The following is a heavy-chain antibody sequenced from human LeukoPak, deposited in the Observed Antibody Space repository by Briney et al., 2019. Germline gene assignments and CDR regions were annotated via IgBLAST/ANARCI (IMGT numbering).Heavy chain of an antibody. D-gene: IGHD7-27*01. J-gene: IGHJ4*02. CDR3: VQDWAWGAFGS. Sequence: GGSLRLSCAASGFTYSHYGMNWVRQAPGKGLEWVSGITSDSVGIYYADPVKGRFTIYRDNSKMTLYLQMNSLGADDTAVYYCVQDWAWGAFGSWGQGTLVTVSS. CDR1: GFTYSHYG. V-gene: IGHV3-23*01. CDR2: ITSDSVGI.